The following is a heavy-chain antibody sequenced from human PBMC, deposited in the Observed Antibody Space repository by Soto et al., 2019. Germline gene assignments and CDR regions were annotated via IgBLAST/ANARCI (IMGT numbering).Heavy chain of an antibody. Sequence: CGSTKYNPSLKSRVTILEDTSKNQFSLKLTSVTAADTAVYYCAREGRMGTFDSSGQGALVTVSS. CDR3: AREGRMGTFDS. J-gene: IGHJ4*02. D-gene: IGHD1-1*01. V-gene: IGHV4-59*01. CDR2: CGST.